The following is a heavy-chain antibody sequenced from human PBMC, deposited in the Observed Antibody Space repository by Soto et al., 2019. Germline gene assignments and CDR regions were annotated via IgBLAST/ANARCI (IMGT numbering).Heavy chain of an antibody. V-gene: IGHV3-7*01. CDR3: AKGPYSSGPH. CDR1: GFTFTKYW. D-gene: IGHD3-22*01. J-gene: IGHJ4*02. Sequence: GGSLRLSCAASGFTFTKYWMGWVRQAPGKGLEWVASINEDGSEKYHVGSVEGRFTISRDNAKNSLFLQMNSLRAEDSAVYYCAKGPYSSGPHWGQGT. CDR2: INEDGSEK.